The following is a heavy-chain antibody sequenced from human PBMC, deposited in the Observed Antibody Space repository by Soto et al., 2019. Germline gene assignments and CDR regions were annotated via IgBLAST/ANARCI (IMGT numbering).Heavy chain of an antibody. CDR1: GGTFSSYA. V-gene: IGHV1-69*12. CDR2: IIPIFGTA. J-gene: IGHJ3*02. Sequence: QVQLVQSGAEVKKPGSSVKVSCKASGGTFSSYAISWVRQAPGQGLEWMGGIIPIFGTANYAQKFQGRVTXNAPEXXSTAYMERSSLRSEDTAVYYCARSMIVVVDDAFDIWGQGTMVTVSS. CDR3: ARSMIVVVDDAFDI. D-gene: IGHD3-22*01.